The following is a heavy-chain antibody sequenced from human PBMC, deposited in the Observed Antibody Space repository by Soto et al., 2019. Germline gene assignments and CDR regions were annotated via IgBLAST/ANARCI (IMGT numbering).Heavy chain of an antibody. D-gene: IGHD3-10*01. J-gene: IGHJ4*02. CDR1: GYTFTSFG. Sequence: QVQLVQSGAEVKNPGASFKVSCKTSGYTFTSFGVSWVRQAPGQGLEWMGWISGYNGKTKYAQTLQGRVTMTADTSTSTVYMELRGLRSDDTAVYFCARDKMIDDFGLGTYDYWGQGTTVTVTS. CDR2: ISGYNGKT. CDR3: ARDKMIDDFGLGTYDY. V-gene: IGHV1-18*04.